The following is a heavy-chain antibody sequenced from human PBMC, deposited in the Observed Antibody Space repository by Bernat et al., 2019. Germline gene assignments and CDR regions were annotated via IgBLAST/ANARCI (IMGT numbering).Heavy chain of an antibody. CDR1: GVTFRNYG. Sequence: VQLVESGGGVVQSGKSLRLSCAVSGVTFRNYGMHWVRQAPGKGLEWVSGISWNSGSIGYADSVKGRFTISRDNAKNSLYLQMNSLRAEDTALYYCAKSTEYSSSSVHFDYWGQGTLVTVSS. CDR3: AKSTEYSSSSVHFDY. CDR2: ISWNSGSI. J-gene: IGHJ4*02. V-gene: IGHV3-9*01. D-gene: IGHD6-6*01.